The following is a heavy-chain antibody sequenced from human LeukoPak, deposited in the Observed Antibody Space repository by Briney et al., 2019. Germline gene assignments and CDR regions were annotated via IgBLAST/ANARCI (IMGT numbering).Heavy chain of an antibody. CDR2: ISSSSSYI. D-gene: IGHD2-21*01. CDR1: GFTFSSYS. J-gene: IGHJ1*01. Sequence: GGSLRLSCAASGFTFSSYSMNWVRQAPGKGLEWVSSISSSSSYIYYADSVKGRFTISRDNAKNSLYLQMNSLRAEDTAVYYCARGALPRYYCGCDCYSGFEYLQHWGQGTLVTVSS. V-gene: IGHV3-21*01. CDR3: ARGALPRYYCGCDCYSGFEYLQH.